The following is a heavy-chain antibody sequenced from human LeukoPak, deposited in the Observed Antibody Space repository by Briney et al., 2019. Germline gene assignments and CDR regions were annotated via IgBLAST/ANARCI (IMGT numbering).Heavy chain of an antibody. Sequence: GGSLRLSCAASGFTFSSYGMSWVRQAPGKGLEWVSAISGSGGSTYYADSVKGRFTISRDNSKNSLYLQMNSLRTEDTALYYCAKVNGRRVLGSSGLFWGQGTLVTVSS. CDR2: ISGSGGST. D-gene: IGHD6-19*01. J-gene: IGHJ4*02. V-gene: IGHV3-23*01. CDR3: AKVNGRRVLGSSGLF. CDR1: GFTFSSYG.